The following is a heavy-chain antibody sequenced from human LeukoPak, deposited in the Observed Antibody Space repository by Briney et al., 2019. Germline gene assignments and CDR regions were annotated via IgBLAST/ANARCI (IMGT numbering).Heavy chain of an antibody. Sequence: GASVKSSCKASGYTSTSYVINWVRHATEQGLEWTGWMNPNSGKTGDAQKFQGRVTMTRNTSIRTAYMELGSLRSEDTAVYYCARGPRITIFGVVTRSYYYYMDVWGKGTTVTVSS. CDR3: ARGPRITIFGVVTRSYYYYMDV. D-gene: IGHD3-3*01. CDR2: MNPNSGKT. J-gene: IGHJ6*03. V-gene: IGHV1-8*01. CDR1: GYTSTSYV.